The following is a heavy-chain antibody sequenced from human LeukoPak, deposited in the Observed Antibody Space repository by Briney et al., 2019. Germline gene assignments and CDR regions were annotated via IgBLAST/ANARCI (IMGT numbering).Heavy chain of an antibody. CDR3: AREGECSGGSCYPNDAFDI. J-gene: IGHJ3*02. Sequence: SETLSLTCTVSGGSISSYYWSWIRQPPGKGLEWIGYIYYSGSTNYNPSLKSRVTISVDTSKNPFSLKLSSVTAADTAVYYCAREGECSGGSCYPNDAFDIWGQGTMVTVSS. D-gene: IGHD2-15*01. V-gene: IGHV4-59*01. CDR1: GGSISSYY. CDR2: IYYSGST.